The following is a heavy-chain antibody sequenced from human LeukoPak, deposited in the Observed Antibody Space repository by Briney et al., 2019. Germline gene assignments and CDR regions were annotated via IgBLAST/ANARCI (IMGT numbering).Heavy chain of an antibody. CDR2: VSGSGSGGLT. J-gene: IGHJ4*02. Sequence: GGSLRLSCAASGFTFSSFGMSWVRQGPGKGLEWVSSVSGSGSGGLTFYTASVKGRFTISRDNSKNTLYLQMNSLRAEDTAVYYCAKIAGKRTDGDNWKGYYFDYWGQGTLVTVSS. V-gene: IGHV3-23*01. CDR1: GFTFSSFG. D-gene: IGHD5-24*01. CDR3: AKIAGKRTDGDNWKGYYFDY.